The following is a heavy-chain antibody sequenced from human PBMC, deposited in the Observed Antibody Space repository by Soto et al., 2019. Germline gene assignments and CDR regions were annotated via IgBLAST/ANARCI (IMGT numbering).Heavy chain of an antibody. CDR3: ARDLATFWFDP. D-gene: IGHD3-16*01. J-gene: IGHJ5*02. V-gene: IGHV4-31*03. CDR2: IYYSGST. CDR1: GGSISSGGYY. Sequence: SETLSLTCTVSGGSISSGGYYWSWIRQHPGKGLEWIGYIYYSGSTYYNPSLKSRVTISVNTSKNQFSLKLSSVTAADTAVYYCARDLATFWFDPWGQGTLVTVSS.